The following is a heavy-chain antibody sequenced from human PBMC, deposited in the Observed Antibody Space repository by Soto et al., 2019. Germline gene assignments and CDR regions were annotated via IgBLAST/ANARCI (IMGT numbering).Heavy chain of an antibody. CDR2: ISGSGGST. V-gene: IGHV3-23*01. Sequence: EVQLLESGGGLVQPGGSLRLSCAASGFTFRNYALTWVRQALGKGLEWVSAISGSGGSTYYADSVKGRFTISRDNSKNTLYLQMSSLRAEDTAVYYCAKDRVTYGSGSYPDYWGQGTLVTVSS. J-gene: IGHJ4*02. D-gene: IGHD3-10*01. CDR3: AKDRVTYGSGSYPDY. CDR1: GFTFRNYA.